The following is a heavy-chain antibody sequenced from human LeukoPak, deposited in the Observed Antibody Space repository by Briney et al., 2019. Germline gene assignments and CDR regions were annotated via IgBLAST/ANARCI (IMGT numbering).Heavy chain of an antibody. CDR1: GFTFSSYG. Sequence: GRPLRLSCAASGFTFSSYGMHWVRQAPGKGLEWVAVIWYDGSNKYYADSVKGRFTISRDNSKNTLYLQMNSLRAEDTAVYYCARDKADSSSWYPNNWFDPWGQGTLVTVSS. J-gene: IGHJ5*02. CDR2: IWYDGSNK. V-gene: IGHV3-33*01. D-gene: IGHD6-13*01. CDR3: ARDKADSSSWYPNNWFDP.